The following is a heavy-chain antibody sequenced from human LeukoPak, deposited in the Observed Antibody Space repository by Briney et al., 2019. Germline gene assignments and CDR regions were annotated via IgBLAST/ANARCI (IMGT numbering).Heavy chain of an antibody. CDR1: GGSINNGGYY. Sequence: SQTLSLTCTVSGGSINNGGYYWSWIRQHPGKGLEWIGYIYYSGSTNYNPSLKSRVTISVDTSKNQFSLKLSSVTAADTAVYYCAGERGEEYSSGWYKRNYFDNWGQGIRVTVSS. CDR2: IYYSGST. V-gene: IGHV4-31*03. CDR3: AGERGEEYSSGWYKRNYFDN. J-gene: IGHJ4*02. D-gene: IGHD6-19*01.